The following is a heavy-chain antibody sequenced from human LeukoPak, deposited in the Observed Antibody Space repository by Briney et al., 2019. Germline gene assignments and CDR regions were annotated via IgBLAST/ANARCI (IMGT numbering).Heavy chain of an antibody. J-gene: IGHJ4*02. D-gene: IGHD2-15*01. V-gene: IGHV3-72*01. CDR1: GFTFSDHY. CDR2: TRNKANSYTT. CDR3: ARGRWSFDY. Sequence: GGSLRLSCAASGFTFSDHYMDWVRQAPGKGLEWVGRTRNKANSYTTEYAASVKGRFTISRDDSKNSLYLQMNSLKTEDTAVYYCARGRWSFDYWGQGTLVTISS.